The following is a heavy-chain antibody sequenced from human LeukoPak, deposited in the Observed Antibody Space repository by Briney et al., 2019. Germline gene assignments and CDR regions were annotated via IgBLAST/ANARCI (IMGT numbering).Heavy chain of an antibody. V-gene: IGHV4-4*07. CDR1: GGSISSYY. J-gene: IGHJ6*02. CDR2: IYTSGST. D-gene: IGHD3-10*01. CDR3: ARHTYYYDARSSYPYYYGMDV. Sequence: SETLSLTCTVSGGSISSYYWSWIRQPAGKGLEWIGRIYTSGSTNYNPFLKSRVTISVDTSKNQFSLRLSSVTAADTAVYYCARHTYYYDARSSYPYYYGMDVWGQGTTVTVSS.